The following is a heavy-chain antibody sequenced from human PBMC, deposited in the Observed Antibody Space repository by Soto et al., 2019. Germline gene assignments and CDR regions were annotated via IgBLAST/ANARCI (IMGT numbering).Heavy chain of an antibody. Sequence: QVQLQESGPGLVKPSGTLSLTCAVSGGSISSSNWWSWVRQPPGKGLEWIGEIYHSGNTNYNPSLQSRVTLAVDKSSNQFSLKLSSVAPADTAVYYCARRWGEGRVDYWGQGTLVTVSS. CDR2: IYHSGNT. CDR3: ARRWGEGRVDY. V-gene: IGHV4-4*02. J-gene: IGHJ4*02. D-gene: IGHD3-10*01. CDR1: GGSISSSNW.